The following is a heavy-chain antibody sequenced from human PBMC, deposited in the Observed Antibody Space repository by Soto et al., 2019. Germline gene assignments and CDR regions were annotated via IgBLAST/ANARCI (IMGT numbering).Heavy chain of an antibody. V-gene: IGHV1-69*01. CDR2: FIPIFGTA. J-gene: IGHJ3*02. D-gene: IGHD3-22*01. CDR1: GCTFSSYA. CDR3: ARERLYYDSSGYILGAFDI. Sequence: QVQLVQSGAEVKKPGSSVKVSCKASGCTFSSYAISWVRQAPGQGLEWMGGFIPIFGTANYAQKVQGRVTITADESTSPAYMELSSLRSEDTDVSYCARERLYYDSSGYILGAFDIWGQATTVTVSS.